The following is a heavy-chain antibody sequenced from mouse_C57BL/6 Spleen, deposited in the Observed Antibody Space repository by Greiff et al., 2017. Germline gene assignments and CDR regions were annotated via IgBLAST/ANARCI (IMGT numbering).Heavy chain of an antibody. J-gene: IGHJ3*01. CDR1: GYTFTSYG. CDR2: IYPRSGNT. Sequence: VHLVESGAELARPGASVKLSCKASGYTFTSYGISWVKQRTGQGLEWIGEIYPRSGNTYYNEKFKGKSTLTADKSSSTAYMELRSLTSEDSAVDFCPRGVNYDYDWFAYWGQGSLVTVSA. CDR3: PRGVNYDYDWFAY. V-gene: IGHV1-81*01. D-gene: IGHD2-4*01.